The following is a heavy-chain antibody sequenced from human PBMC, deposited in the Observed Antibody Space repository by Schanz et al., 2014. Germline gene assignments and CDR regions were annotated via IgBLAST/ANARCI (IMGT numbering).Heavy chain of an antibody. D-gene: IGHD5-12*01. V-gene: IGHV3-30-3*01. CDR1: GFTFSSYA. CDR2: ISNDESIK. J-gene: IGHJ4*02. CDR3: ASPSGYSDYGTYFDF. Sequence: QVQLLQFGGGVVQPGRSLRLSCAASGFTFSSYAMHWVRQAPGKGLEWVALISNDESIKYYAASVNGRFTISRDNSRNTMYLQMNSLRTEDTAVYYCASPSGYSDYGTYFDFWGQGTLVTVSS.